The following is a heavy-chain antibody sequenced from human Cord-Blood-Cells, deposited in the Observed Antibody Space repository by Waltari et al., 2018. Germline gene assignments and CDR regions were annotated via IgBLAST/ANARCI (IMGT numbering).Heavy chain of an antibody. V-gene: IGHV3-21*01. CDR3: ARDGFIAAAGTGDY. D-gene: IGHD6-13*01. CDR2: ISSSSSYI. J-gene: IGHJ4*02. CDR1: GFTFSSYS. Sequence: EVQLVESGGGLVKPGGSLRLSCAASGFTFSSYSMNWVRQDPGKGLGWVSSISSSSSYIYYADSVKGRLTISRDNAKNSLYLQMNSLRAEDTAVYYCARDGFIAAAGTGDYWGQGTLVTVSS.